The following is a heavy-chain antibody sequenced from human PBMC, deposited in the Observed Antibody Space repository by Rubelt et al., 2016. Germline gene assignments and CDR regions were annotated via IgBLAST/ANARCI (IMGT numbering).Heavy chain of an antibody. CDR1: GGSISSYY. CDR2: IYYSGST. D-gene: IGHD3-16*01. CDR3: ARVWYYYGMDV. J-gene: IGHJ6*02. V-gene: IGHV4-59*12. Sequence: QVQLQESGPGLVKPSETLSLTCTVSGGSISSYYWSWIRQPPGKGLEWIGYIYYSGSTYYNRSLKMVVTKSVDTAKNQFSLKLSSVTAADTAVYYCARVWYYYGMDVWGQGTTVTVSS.